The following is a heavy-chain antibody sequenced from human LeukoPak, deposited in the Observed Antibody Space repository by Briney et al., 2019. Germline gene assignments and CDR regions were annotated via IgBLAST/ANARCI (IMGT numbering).Heavy chain of an antibody. Sequence: PGGSLRLSCAASGFTFSSYAMSWVRQAPGKGLEWVSAISDRGGNTYYADSVKGRFTISRDNSKNTLYLQMNSLRAEDTAVYYCAKDQLYYYDSSGYTWGQGTMVTVSS. CDR1: GFTFSSYA. V-gene: IGHV3-23*01. CDR3: AKDQLYYYDSSGYT. CDR2: ISDRGGNT. J-gene: IGHJ3*01. D-gene: IGHD3-22*01.